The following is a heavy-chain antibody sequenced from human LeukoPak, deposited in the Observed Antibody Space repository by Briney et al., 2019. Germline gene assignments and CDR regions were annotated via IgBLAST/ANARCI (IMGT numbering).Heavy chain of an antibody. CDR3: ARHSGTYYADFDY. D-gene: IGHD1-26*01. J-gene: IGHJ4*02. CDR1: GGSITSSSYY. Sequence: SETLSLTCTVSGGSITSSSYYWGWIRQPPGEGLEWIGYIYYSGSPYHNPSLKSRVTMSVGTSKNQFSLKLTSVTAADTAVYYCARHSGTYYADFDYWGQGTLVTVSS. CDR2: IYYSGSP. V-gene: IGHV4-39*01.